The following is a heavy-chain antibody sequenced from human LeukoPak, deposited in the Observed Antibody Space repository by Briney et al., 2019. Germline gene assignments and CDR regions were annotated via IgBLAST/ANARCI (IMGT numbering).Heavy chain of an antibody. CDR1: GDSVSSNSAA. J-gene: IGHJ6*04. V-gene: IGHV6-1*01. D-gene: IGHD5-12*01. CDR2: TYYRSKWYN. CDR3: ARGVGCYDLSFYYYGMDV. Sequence: SQTLSLTCAISGDSVSSNSAAWNWIRQSPSRGLEWLGRTYYRSKWYNDYAVPVKSRITINPDTSKNQFSLQLNSVTPEDTAVYYCARGVGCYDLSFYYYGMDVWGKGTTVTVSS.